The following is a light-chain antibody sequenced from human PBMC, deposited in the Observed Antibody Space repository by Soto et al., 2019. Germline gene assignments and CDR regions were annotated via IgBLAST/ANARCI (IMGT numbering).Light chain of an antibody. CDR1: QSVSSNN. CDR2: GAS. Sequence: EIVLTQSPGTLSLSPGERATLSCRASQSVSSNNLAWYQQRPGQAPRVVIYGASTRATGIPERFSGSGSGTDFALTISGLEPEDFEVYYCQQYGRSPFTFGPGPKVDIK. J-gene: IGKJ3*01. V-gene: IGKV3-20*01. CDR3: QQYGRSPFT.